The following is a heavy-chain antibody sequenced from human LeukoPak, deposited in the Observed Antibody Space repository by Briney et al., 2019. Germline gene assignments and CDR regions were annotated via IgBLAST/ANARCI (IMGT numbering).Heavy chain of an antibody. J-gene: IGHJ4*02. Sequence: GGSLRLSCAASGFTFSSYAMSWVRQAPGKGLEWVSALSGSGARTYYAGSVKGRCTISRDTSKKTLYLQMNSLRAEDTAVYYCSASGTSYFEYWGQGTMVTVSS. CDR1: GFTFSSYA. D-gene: IGHD1-26*01. CDR2: LSGSGART. V-gene: IGHV3-23*01. CDR3: SASGTSYFEY.